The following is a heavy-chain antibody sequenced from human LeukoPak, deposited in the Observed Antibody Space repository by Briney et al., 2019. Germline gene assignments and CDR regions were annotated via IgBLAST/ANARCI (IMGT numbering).Heavy chain of an antibody. J-gene: IGHJ5*02. Sequence: ASVKVSCKASGYSFADYYMHWVRQAPGQGLEWMGWIKPNSGGTRSAQKCQGRVTITADKSTSTAYMELSSLRSEDTAVYYCARDRDYDFWSGYPLDPWGQGTLVTVSS. V-gene: IGHV1-2*02. CDR3: ARDRDYDFWSGYPLDP. D-gene: IGHD3-3*01. CDR1: GYSFADYY. CDR2: IKPNSGGT.